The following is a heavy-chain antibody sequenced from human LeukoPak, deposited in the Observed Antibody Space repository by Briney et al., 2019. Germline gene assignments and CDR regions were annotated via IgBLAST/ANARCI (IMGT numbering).Heavy chain of an antibody. CDR1: GYSFTNHW. CDR3: ARHSHITMVRGVIDYFDY. V-gene: IGHV5-51*01. J-gene: IGHJ4*02. Sequence: GESLKISCKGSGYSFTNHWIGWVRQMPGKGLEWMGIFFPGDSDTAYSPSFQGQVTISADKSISTAYLQWSSLKASDTAMYYCARHSHITMVRGVIDYFDYWGQGTLVTVSS. D-gene: IGHD3-10*01. CDR2: FFPGDSDT.